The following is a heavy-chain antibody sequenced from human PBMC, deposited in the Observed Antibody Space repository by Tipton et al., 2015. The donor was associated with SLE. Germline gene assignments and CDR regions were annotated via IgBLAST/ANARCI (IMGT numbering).Heavy chain of an antibody. V-gene: IGHV3-72*01. Sequence: SLRLSCAASGFGFSSYSMNWVRQVPGKGLEWVGRTRNKAKSFTTEYAASVKGRFTISRDDSKNSLYLQMNSLQTEGTAVYYCARDNWGLDSWGQGTLVTVSS. J-gene: IGHJ4*02. D-gene: IGHD7-27*01. CDR2: TRNKAKSFTT. CDR1: GFGFSSYS. CDR3: ARDNWGLDS.